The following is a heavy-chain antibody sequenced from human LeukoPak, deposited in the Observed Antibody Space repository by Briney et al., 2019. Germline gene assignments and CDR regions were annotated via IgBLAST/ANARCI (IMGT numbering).Heavy chain of an antibody. J-gene: IGHJ4*02. CDR1: GGTFSSYA. CDR3: ATDSRVGELFFDY. D-gene: IGHD3-10*01. Sequence: GASVKVSCKASGGTFSSYAISWVRQAPGQGLEWMGRIIPIFGTANYAQKFQGRVTITTDESTSTAYMELSSLRSEGTAVYYCATDSRVGELFFDYWGQGTLVTVSS. CDR2: IIPIFGTA. V-gene: IGHV1-69*05.